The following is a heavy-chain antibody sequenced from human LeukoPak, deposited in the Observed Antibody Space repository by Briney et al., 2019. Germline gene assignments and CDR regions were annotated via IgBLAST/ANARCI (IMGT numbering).Heavy chain of an antibody. J-gene: IGHJ4*02. Sequence: ASVKVSCKASGYTLTGYYMHWVRQAPGQGLEWMGRINPNSGGTNYAQKFQGRVTMTRDTSISTAYMELSRLRSDDTAVYYCARPHSSGWSLGFDYWGQGTLVTVSS. CDR3: ARPHSSGWSLGFDY. CDR1: GYTLTGYY. D-gene: IGHD6-19*01. CDR2: INPNSGGT. V-gene: IGHV1-2*06.